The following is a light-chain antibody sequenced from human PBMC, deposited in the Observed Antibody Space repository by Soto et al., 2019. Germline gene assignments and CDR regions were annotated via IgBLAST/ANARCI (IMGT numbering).Light chain of an antibody. J-gene: IGKJ3*01. CDR2: AAS. CDR3: QQSYSTPT. V-gene: IGKV1-39*01. Sequence: DIQMTQSPSSLSASVGDRVTVPCRASQSISSYLNWYQQKPGKAPKLLIYAASSLQSGVPSRFSGSGSGTDFTLTISSLQPEDFATYYCQQSYSTPTFGPGTKVDI. CDR1: QSISSY.